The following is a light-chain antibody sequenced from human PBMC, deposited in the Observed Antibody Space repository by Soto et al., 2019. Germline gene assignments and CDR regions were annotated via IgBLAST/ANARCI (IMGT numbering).Light chain of an antibody. CDR1: SSNIGAGFD. V-gene: IGLV1-40*01. J-gene: IGLJ2*01. Sequence: QLVLTQPPSVSGAPGQRLTISCAGTSSNIGAGFDVHWYQQLPGTAPKLLIYANDDRPSGVPDRFSGSTSGTSASLAITGLHAEDAADYYCQSYDNSLLAYVFGGGTKLTVL. CDR3: QSYDNSLLAYV. CDR2: AND.